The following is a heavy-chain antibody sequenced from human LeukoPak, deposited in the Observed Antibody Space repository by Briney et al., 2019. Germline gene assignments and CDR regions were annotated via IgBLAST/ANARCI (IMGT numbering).Heavy chain of an antibody. CDR2: INPNSGGT. Sequence: ASVKVSCKASGYTFTCYYMHWVRQAPGQGLEWMGWINPNSGGTNYAQKFQGRVTMTRNTSISTAYMELSRLRSDDTAVYYCARVGSGSYGGYYYYGMDVWGQGTTVSVSS. V-gene: IGHV1-2*02. J-gene: IGHJ6*02. CDR1: GYTFTCYY. D-gene: IGHD2-15*01. CDR3: ARVGSGSYGGYYYYGMDV.